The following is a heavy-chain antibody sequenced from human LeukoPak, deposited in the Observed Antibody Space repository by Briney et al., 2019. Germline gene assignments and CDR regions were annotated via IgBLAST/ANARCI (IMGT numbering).Heavy chain of an antibody. J-gene: IGHJ6*02. Sequence: GSLRLSCAASGFTFSSYGMHWVRQAPGKGLEWVAVISYDGSNKYYADSVEGRFTSSRDNSKNTLYLQMNSLRAEDTAVYYCARDMTGYSYYYYGMDVWGQGTTVTVSS. CDR1: GFTFSSYG. CDR2: ISYDGSNK. V-gene: IGHV3-30*03. CDR3: ARDMTGYSYYYYGMDV. D-gene: IGHD3-9*01.